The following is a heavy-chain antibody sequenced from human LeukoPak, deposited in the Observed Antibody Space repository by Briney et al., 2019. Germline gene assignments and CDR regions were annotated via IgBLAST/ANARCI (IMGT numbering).Heavy chain of an antibody. CDR2: IYNSGAKI. CDR3: AKDVAPDSGWDLDY. Sequence: GGSLKLSCAVSGLTFSTYSMTWVRQGPGKGLEWVSSIYNSGAKIFYAGSVKGRFTISRDNSKNMLYLQMNSLRVEDTAVYYCAKDVAPDSGWDLDYWGQGTLVTVSS. V-gene: IGHV3-23*01. D-gene: IGHD6-19*01. J-gene: IGHJ4*02. CDR1: GLTFSTYS.